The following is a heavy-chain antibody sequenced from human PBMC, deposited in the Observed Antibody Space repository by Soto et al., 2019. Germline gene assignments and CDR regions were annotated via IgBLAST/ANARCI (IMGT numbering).Heavy chain of an antibody. CDR2: IIPIFGTA. D-gene: IGHD6-13*01. CDR1: GGTFSSYA. J-gene: IGHJ6*02. Sequence: ASVKVSCKASGGTFSSYAISWVRQAPGQGLEWMGGIIPIFGTANYAQKFQGRVTITADESTSTAYMELSSLRSEDTAVYYCARDRLLLVSYYYGMDVWGQGTTVTVSS. V-gene: IGHV1-69*13. CDR3: ARDRLLLVSYYYGMDV.